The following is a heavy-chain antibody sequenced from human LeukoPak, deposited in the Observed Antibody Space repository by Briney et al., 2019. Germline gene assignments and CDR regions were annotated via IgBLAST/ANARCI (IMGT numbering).Heavy chain of an antibody. J-gene: IGHJ4*02. CDR3: ARQSTGSYYSPIDY. V-gene: IGHV1-46*01. CDR1: GYTFSSYY. CDR2: INPSGGST. D-gene: IGHD1-26*01. Sequence: ASVKVSCKASGYTFSSYYIHWVRQAPGQGLEWLGIINPSGGSTRYAEKFRGGVTMTRDTSTSTVYMEVTSLRSDDTAMYCCARQSTGSYYSPIDYWGQGTLVTVSS.